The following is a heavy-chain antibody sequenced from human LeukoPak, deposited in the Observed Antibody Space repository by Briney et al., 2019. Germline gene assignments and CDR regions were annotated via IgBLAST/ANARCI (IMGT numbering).Heavy chain of an antibody. CDR3: ARVLTLEVPAANWFDP. CDR1: GGSISSYY. V-gene: IGHV4-59*01. J-gene: IGHJ5*02. Sequence: SETLSLTCTVSGGSISSYYWSWIRQPPGKGLEWIGYIYYSGSTNYNPSLKSRVTISVDTSKNQFSLKLGSVTAADTAVYYCARVLTLEVPAANWFDPWGQGTLVTVSS. D-gene: IGHD2-2*01. CDR2: IYYSGST.